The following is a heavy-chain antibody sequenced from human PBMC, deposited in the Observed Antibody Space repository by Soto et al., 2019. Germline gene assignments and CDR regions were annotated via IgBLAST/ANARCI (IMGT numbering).Heavy chain of an antibody. V-gene: IGHV4-30-4*01. CDR1: GGSISSGDYY. D-gene: IGHD3-10*01. CDR3: ARVIVTGSGVSTSYYFDY. Sequence: QVQLQESGPGLVKPSQTLSLTCTVSGGSISSGDYYWSWIRQPPGKGLEWIGYIYYSGSTYYNPSLKSRVTISIDTSKNQFSLKLSSVTAADTAVYYCARVIVTGSGVSTSYYFDYWGKGTLVTVSS. CDR2: IYYSGST. J-gene: IGHJ4*02.